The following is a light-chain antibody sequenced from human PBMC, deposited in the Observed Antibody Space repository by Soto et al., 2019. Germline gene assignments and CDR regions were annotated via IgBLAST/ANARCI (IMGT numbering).Light chain of an antibody. V-gene: IGKV3-20*01. CDR2: GAS. J-gene: IGKJ1*01. Sequence: EIVLTQSPGTLSLSPGERATLSCRASQSVSSSSLAWYQQKPGQAPRLLIYGASSRATGIPDRFSGSGSGTDFTLTISRLEPEDFAVYYCQQYVTSARTFGQGTKVDIK. CDR3: QQYVTSART. CDR1: QSVSSSS.